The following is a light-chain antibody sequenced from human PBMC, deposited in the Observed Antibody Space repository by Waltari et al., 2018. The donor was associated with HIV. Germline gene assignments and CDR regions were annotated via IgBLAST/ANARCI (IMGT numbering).Light chain of an antibody. CDR1: QTLLYSSNNKNY. CDR2: WAS. V-gene: IGKV4-1*01. J-gene: IGKJ4*01. CDR3: QQYYRTPLT. Sequence: DILMTQSPASLAVSLGERATINCKARQTLLYSSNNKNYLAWYQHKPGQPPKLLIYWASTHQSGVPDRFSGSGSGTNFNLTINKLQAEDVATYYCQQYYRTPLTFGGGTKVGL.